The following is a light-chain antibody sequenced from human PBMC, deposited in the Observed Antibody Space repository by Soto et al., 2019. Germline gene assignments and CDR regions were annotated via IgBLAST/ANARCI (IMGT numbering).Light chain of an antibody. CDR3: QQHYSYPYT. V-gene: IGKV1-9*01. CDR2: QAA. CDR1: QGISNH. Sequence: DIQLTQSPSFLSASVGDRVTITCRASQGISNHVAWYQQKPGKAPSLLSYQAATLQSGVPSRFRGSQSGTEFTRTGSSLQPEDFATYYCQQHYSYPYTFGTGIKVDVK. J-gene: IGKJ3*01.